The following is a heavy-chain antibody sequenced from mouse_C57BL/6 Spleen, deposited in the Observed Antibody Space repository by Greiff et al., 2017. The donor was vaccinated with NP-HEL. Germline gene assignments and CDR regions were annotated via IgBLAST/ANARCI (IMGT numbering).Heavy chain of an antibody. CDR2: IYPGDGDT. CDR3: ARGTNPYYFDY. V-gene: IGHV1-82*01. D-gene: IGHD3-3*01. J-gene: IGHJ2*01. Sequence: VQLQQSGPELVKPGASVKISCKASGYAFSSSWMNWVKQRPGKGLEWIGRIYPGDGDTNYNGKFKGKATLTADKSSSTAYMQLSSLTSEDSAVYFCARGTNPYYFDYWGQGTTLTVSS. CDR1: GYAFSSSW.